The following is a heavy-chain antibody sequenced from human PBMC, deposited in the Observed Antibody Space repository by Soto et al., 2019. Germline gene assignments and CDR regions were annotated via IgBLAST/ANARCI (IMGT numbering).Heavy chain of an antibody. D-gene: IGHD3-10*01. CDR1: DYSFTSYY. CDR2: NNTSGGST. J-gene: IGHJ3*02. Sequence: ASVKVSCKPSDYSFTSYYMHWVRHAPGQGLEWMGINNTSGGSTSYAQKFQGRVTMTRDTSTSTVYMELSSLRSEDTAVYYCARDFPPITMVRGVTYGYDAFDIWGQGTMVTVSS. CDR3: ARDFPPITMVRGVTYGYDAFDI. V-gene: IGHV1-46*03.